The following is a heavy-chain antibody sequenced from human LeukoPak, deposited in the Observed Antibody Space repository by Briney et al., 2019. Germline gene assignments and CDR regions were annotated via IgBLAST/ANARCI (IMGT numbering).Heavy chain of an antibody. CDR2: IPVAVV. J-gene: IGHJ3*02. CDR3: AKSRVEVAGTGGFDT. Sequence: PGGSLRLSCAASGFTFAIYHMSWVRQAPGKGLEWVATIPVAVVYYADSVKARFTISRDDSENTVYVQMNSLRAEDTAVYYCAKSRVEVAGTGGFDTLGQGTLVAVSS. D-gene: IGHD2-8*02. V-gene: IGHV3-23*01. CDR1: GFTFAIYH.